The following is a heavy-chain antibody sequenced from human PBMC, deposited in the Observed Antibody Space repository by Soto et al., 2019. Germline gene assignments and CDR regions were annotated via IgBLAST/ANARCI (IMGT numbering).Heavy chain of an antibody. CDR1: GVSISSGGYS. Sequence: QLQLQESGSGLVKPSQTLSLTCAVSGVSISSGGYSWSLIRQAPGKGLEWIGYIYPIGSTYYNPSLNSRVTTSVHRSKNQFSLKLSSVTAADTAVYYCARTPDIWGQGTMVTVSS. CDR3: ARTPDI. J-gene: IGHJ3*02. CDR2: IYPIGST. V-gene: IGHV4-30-2*01.